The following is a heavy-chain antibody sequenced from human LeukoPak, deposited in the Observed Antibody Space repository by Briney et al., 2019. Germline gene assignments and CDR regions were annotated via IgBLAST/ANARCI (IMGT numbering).Heavy chain of an antibody. CDR2: INPNSGGT. Sequence: EASVKVSCKASGYTFTGYYMHWVRQASGQGLEWMGWINPNSGGTNYAQKFQGRVTMTRDTSISTAYMELSRLRSDDTAVYYCARGHNDYVWGSYRYLYWGQGTPVTVSS. V-gene: IGHV1-2*02. J-gene: IGHJ4*02. D-gene: IGHD3-16*02. CDR3: ARGHNDYVWGSYRYLY. CDR1: GYTFTGYY.